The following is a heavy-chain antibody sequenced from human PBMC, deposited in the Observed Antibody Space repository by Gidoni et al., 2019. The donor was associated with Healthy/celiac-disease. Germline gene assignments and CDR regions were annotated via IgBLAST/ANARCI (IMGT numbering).Heavy chain of an antibody. CDR2: INHIGST. CDR3: ARVVVRGVSKYYYYMDV. CDR1: GWSFSGYY. J-gene: IGHJ6*03. Sequence: QVQLQQCGAGLFKPSETLSLTCAVYGWSFSGYYWSWNRQPPGKGLEWIGEINHIGSTNYNPSLKSGVTISVDTSKNQFSLKLSSVTAADTAGYYCARVVVRGVSKYYYYMDVWGKGTTVTVSS. V-gene: IGHV4-34*01. D-gene: IGHD3-10*01.